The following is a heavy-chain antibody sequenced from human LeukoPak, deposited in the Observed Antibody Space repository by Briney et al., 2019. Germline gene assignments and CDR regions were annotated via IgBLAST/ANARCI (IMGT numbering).Heavy chain of an antibody. Sequence: GGSLRLSCAASGYTFYNYAVTWVRQAPGKGLEWVSSISHDGASTHYADSVKGRFTISRDNSKNTLYLQMSSLRAEDTAVYYCARDRPFDPWGQGTLVTVSS. J-gene: IGHJ5*02. CDR2: ISHDGAST. CDR1: GYTFYNYA. CDR3: ARDRPFDP. V-gene: IGHV3-23*01.